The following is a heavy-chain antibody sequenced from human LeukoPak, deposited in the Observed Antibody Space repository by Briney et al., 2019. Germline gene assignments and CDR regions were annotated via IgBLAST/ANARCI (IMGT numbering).Heavy chain of an antibody. V-gene: IGHV3-11*04. Sequence: GSLRLSCAASGFTFSDYYMSLIRPAPGKGLEWVSYISSSGSTIYYADSVKGRFTISRDNAKNSLYLQMNSLRAEDTAVYYCARGFRRGYSYGYNFDYWGQGTLVTVSS. CDR1: GFTFSDYY. D-gene: IGHD5-18*01. CDR2: ISSSGSTI. CDR3: ARGFRRGYSYGYNFDY. J-gene: IGHJ4*02.